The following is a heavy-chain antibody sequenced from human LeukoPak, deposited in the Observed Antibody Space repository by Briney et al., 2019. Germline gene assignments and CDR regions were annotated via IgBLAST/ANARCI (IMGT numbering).Heavy chain of an antibody. CDR2: IGRYGATT. CDR1: GFTFSSYA. CDR3: ARDRAYQLDY. D-gene: IGHD2-2*01. V-gene: IGHV3-23*01. Sequence: PGGSLRLSCAASGFTFSSYAMTWVRQAPGKGLEWVSTIGRYGATTYYADSVKGRFTISRDNAKNTLYLQMNSLGAEDTAVYYCARDRAYQLDYWGQGTLVTVSS. J-gene: IGHJ4*02.